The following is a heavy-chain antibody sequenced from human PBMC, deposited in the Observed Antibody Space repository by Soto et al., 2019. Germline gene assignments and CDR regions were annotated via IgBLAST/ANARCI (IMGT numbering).Heavy chain of an antibody. V-gene: IGHV3-15*07. CDR1: GFTFSSDW. CDR3: TAFCSGGSCYYLYYYYGMDV. J-gene: IGHJ6*02. D-gene: IGHD2-15*01. CDR2: IKSKTDGGTT. Sequence: GGSLRLSCAASGFTFSSDWMHWFRQAPGKGLEWVGRIKSKTDGGTTDYAAPVKGRFTISRDDSKNTLYLQMNSLKTEDTAVYYCTAFCSGGSCYYLYYYYGMDVWGQGTTVTVPS.